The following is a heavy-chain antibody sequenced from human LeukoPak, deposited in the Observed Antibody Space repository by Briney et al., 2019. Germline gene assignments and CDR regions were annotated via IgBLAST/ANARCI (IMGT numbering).Heavy chain of an antibody. CDR1: GFKFDDYG. CDR2: INWNSVST. Sequence: GGSLRLSCAASGFKFDDYGMSWVRQVPGKELEWVSGINWNSVSTSYADSVKGRFTVSRDNAKNSLYLQMSSLRVEDTALYCCTRDVGYFYESSAYYDGGDYWGHGTLVTVSS. CDR3: TRDVGYFYESSAYYDGGDY. J-gene: IGHJ4*01. D-gene: IGHD3-22*01. V-gene: IGHV3-20*04.